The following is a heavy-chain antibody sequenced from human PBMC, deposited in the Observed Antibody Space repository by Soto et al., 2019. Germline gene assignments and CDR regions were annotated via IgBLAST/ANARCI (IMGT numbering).Heavy chain of an antibody. CDR3: TSGREWELLLSHY. Sequence: EVQLVESGGGLVQPGRSLTLSCTTSGFTFGDYAMSWFRQAPGKGLEWVGFIRSKAYGETTEYAASVKGRFTFSRDDSKNIAYLEMNSLKSEDTAVYYCTSGREWELLLSHYWGQGALVTVSS. V-gene: IGHV3-49*03. CDR2: IRSKAYGETT. J-gene: IGHJ4*02. D-gene: IGHD1-26*01. CDR1: GFTFGDYA.